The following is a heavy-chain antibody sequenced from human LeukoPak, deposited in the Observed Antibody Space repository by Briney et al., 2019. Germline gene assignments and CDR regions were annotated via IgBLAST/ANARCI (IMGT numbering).Heavy chain of an antibody. D-gene: IGHD4-23*01. CDR1: GFTFSSYS. CDR3: ARGGRRNDYGGKGYYYYGMDV. Sequence: GGSLRLSCAASGFTFSSYSMNWVRQAPGKGLEWVSYISSSSSTIYYADSVKGRFTISRDNAKNSLYLQMNSLRAEDTAVYYCARGGRRNDYGGKGYYYYGMDVWGQGTTVTVSS. V-gene: IGHV3-48*04. CDR2: ISSSSSTI. J-gene: IGHJ6*02.